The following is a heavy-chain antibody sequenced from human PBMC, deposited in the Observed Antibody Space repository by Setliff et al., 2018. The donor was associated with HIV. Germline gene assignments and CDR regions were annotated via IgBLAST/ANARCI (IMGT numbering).Heavy chain of an antibody. V-gene: IGHV1-2*02. CDR3: ARAPPDH. J-gene: IGHJ4*02. Sequence: ASVKVSCKASGYSFTGYYMHWVRQAPGQGLEWMGWINPNSGGTNYAQKFQGRVTMTRDTSISTGYMELSGLNFDDTAVYYCARAPPDHWGQGTLGTVSS. CDR1: GYSFTGYY. CDR2: INPNSGGT.